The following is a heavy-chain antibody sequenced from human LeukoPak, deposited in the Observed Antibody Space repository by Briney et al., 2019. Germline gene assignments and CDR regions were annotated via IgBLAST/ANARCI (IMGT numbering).Heavy chain of an antibody. Sequence: PSETLSLTCTVSGGSISSYYWTWIRQPAEKGLEWIGRIYTSGSTNYNPSLKSRVTISVDKSKNQFSLKLRSVTAADKAVSYCARTAGSALYYFDYWGQGTLVTVSS. CDR1: GGSISSYY. CDR3: ARTAGSALYYFDY. D-gene: IGHD2-15*01. CDR2: IYTSGST. J-gene: IGHJ4*02. V-gene: IGHV4-4*07.